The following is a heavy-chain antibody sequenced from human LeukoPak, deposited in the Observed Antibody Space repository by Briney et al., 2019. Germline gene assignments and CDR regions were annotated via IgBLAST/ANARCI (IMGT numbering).Heavy chain of an antibody. D-gene: IGHD4-17*01. Sequence: GGSLRLSCAASGFTFSSYWMHWVRQAPGKGLVWVSRINSDGSSTIYADSVKGRFTFSRDNAKNTLYLQMNSLRAEDTAVYYCSRGGDYHGFDIWGQGKMVTVSS. J-gene: IGHJ3*02. CDR2: INSDGSST. CDR3: SRGGDYHGFDI. V-gene: IGHV3-74*01. CDR1: GFTFSSYW.